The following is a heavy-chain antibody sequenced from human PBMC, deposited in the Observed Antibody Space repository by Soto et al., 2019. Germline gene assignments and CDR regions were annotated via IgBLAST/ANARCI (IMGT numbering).Heavy chain of an antibody. CDR2: ISGSGGST. CDR3: AKTIYGDYRGGWVDP. D-gene: IGHD4-17*01. Sequence: EVQLLESGGGLVQPGGSLRLSCAASGFTFSSYAMSWVRQAPGKGLEWVSAISGSGGSTYYADSVKGRFTISRDNSKNTMYLQMNSLRAEDTAVYYCAKTIYGDYRGGWVDPWGQGTLVTVSS. CDR1: GFTFSSYA. J-gene: IGHJ5*02. V-gene: IGHV3-23*01.